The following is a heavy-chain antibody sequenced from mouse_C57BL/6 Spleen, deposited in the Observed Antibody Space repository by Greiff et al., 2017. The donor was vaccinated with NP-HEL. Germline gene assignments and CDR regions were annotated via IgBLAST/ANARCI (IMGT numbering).Heavy chain of an antibody. CDR1: GYTFTSYW. D-gene: IGHD1-1*01. J-gene: IGHJ3*01. Sequence: QVQLQQPGAELVMPGASVKLSCKASGYTFTSYWMHWVKQRPGQGLEWIGEIDPSDSYTNYNQKFKGKSTLTVDKSSSTAYMQLSSLTSVDSAVYYCARGREENYYGSSLGGGFAYWGQGTLVTVSA. V-gene: IGHV1-69*01. CDR2: IDPSDSYT. CDR3: ARGREENYYGSSLGGGFAY.